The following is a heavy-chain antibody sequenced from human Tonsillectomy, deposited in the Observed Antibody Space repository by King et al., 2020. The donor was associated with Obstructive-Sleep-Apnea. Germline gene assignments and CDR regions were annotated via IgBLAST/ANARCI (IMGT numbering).Heavy chain of an antibody. Sequence: VQLVESGGGLVQPGGSLRLSCAASGFTVSSNYMSWVRQAPGKGLEWVSVIYSGGSTYYADSVKGRFTISRDNSKNTLYLQMNSLRAEDTAVYYCARERGHYYYGMDVWGQGTTVTVSS. CDR3: ARERGHYYYGMDV. CDR2: IYSGGST. J-gene: IGHJ6*02. CDR1: GFTVSSNY. V-gene: IGHV3-66*01.